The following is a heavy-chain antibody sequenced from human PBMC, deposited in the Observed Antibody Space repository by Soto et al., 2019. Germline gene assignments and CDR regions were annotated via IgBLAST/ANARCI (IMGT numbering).Heavy chain of an antibody. CDR2: IYSGGYT. J-gene: IGHJ3*02. CDR1: GFTVSNNY. Sequence: PGGSLRLSCAVSGFTVSNNYMSWVRQAPGKGLEGVSVIYSGGYTAYGDSVKGRFTISRDNAKNSLYLQMNSLRAEDTAVYYCARDEPTSDRAFDIWGQGTMVTVSS. CDR3: ARDEPTSDRAFDI. V-gene: IGHV3-53*01.